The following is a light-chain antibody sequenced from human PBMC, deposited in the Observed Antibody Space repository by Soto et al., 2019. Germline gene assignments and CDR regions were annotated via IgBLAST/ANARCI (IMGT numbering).Light chain of an antibody. CDR3: QQRSNWPLT. CDR1: QSINSW. Sequence: DIQMTQSPSTLSASVGDRVTITCRASQSINSWLAWYQQKPGKAPKLLIYDASSLESGVPSRFSGSGSGTEFTLTIRSLEPEDFAVYYCQQRSNWPLTFGGGTKVDIK. J-gene: IGKJ4*01. CDR2: DAS. V-gene: IGKV1-5*01.